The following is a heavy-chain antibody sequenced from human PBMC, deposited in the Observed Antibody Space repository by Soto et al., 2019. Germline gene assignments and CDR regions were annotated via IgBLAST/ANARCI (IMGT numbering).Heavy chain of an antibody. CDR2: IYHGGTT. Sequence: LSLTCTVSGGSISSSGYYWGRIPQPPGKGPEWIASIYHGGTTSYNPSLKSLITISVDTSNNQFSLKLTSVTAADTAVYYCARVHVMVVAGSTFDYWGHGTLVTVSS. CDR1: GGSISSSGYY. D-gene: IGHD6-19*01. V-gene: IGHV4-39*07. CDR3: ARVHVMVVAGSTFDY. J-gene: IGHJ4*01.